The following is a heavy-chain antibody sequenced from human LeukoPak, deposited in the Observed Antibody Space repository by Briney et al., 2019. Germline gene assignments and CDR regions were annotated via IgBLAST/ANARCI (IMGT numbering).Heavy chain of an antibody. D-gene: IGHD2-2*01. J-gene: IGHJ6*01. CDR1: GFTFSSYA. CDR2: ISYDGSNK. CDR3: ARSAVPXAXXXXYYXGMDV. V-gene: IGHV3-30-3*01. Sequence: GGSLRLSCAASGFTFSSYAMHWVRQAPGKGLEWVAVISYDGSNKYYADPVKGRFTISRDNSKNTLYLQMNSLRAEDTAVYYCARSAVPXAXXXXYYXGMDVWGQGTTVTV.